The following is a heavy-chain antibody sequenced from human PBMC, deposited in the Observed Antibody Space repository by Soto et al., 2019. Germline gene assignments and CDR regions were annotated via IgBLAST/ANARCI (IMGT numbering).Heavy chain of an antibody. D-gene: IGHD1-1*01. V-gene: IGHV3-30*18. CDR2: ISYDGRDQ. J-gene: IGHJ4*02. CDR1: GFTFISHG. Sequence: QVRLVESGGGVVQPGSYLRLSCAASGFTFISHGMHWVRQAPGKGLEWVALISYDGRDQYYADSVKGRFTISRDNSKKNVYLQMTSLRPEDTGVYYWAKDEGRIYNPFDYWGQGTLVTVSS. CDR3: AKDEGRIYNPFDY.